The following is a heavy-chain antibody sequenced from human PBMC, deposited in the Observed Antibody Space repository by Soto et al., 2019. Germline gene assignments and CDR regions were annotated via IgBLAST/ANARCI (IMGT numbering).Heavy chain of an antibody. CDR2: ISGSGGST. V-gene: IGHV3-23*01. CDR3: ATCPANDYYDSSGYSHFDH. CDR1: GFTFSSYA. Sequence: GGSLRLSCAASGFTFSSYAMSWVRQAPGKGLEWVSAISGSGGSTYYADSVKGRFTISRDNSKNTLYLQMNSLRAEDTAVYYCATCPANDYYDSSGYSHFDHWGQGTLVTVAS. D-gene: IGHD3-22*01. J-gene: IGHJ4*02.